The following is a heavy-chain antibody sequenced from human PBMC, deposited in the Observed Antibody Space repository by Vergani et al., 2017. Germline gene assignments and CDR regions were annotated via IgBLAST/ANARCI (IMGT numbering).Heavy chain of an antibody. CDR1: GFTFSSYG. Sequence: QVQLVESGGGVVQPGRSLRLSCAASGFTFSSYGMHWVRQAPGKGLEWVAVISYDGSNNYYADSVKGRFTISRDNSKNTLYLQMNSLRAEDTAVYYCAKISWGYDSSGYFDYWGQGTLVTVSS. V-gene: IGHV3-30*18. J-gene: IGHJ4*02. CDR2: ISYDGSNN. D-gene: IGHD3-22*01. CDR3: AKISWGYDSSGYFDY.